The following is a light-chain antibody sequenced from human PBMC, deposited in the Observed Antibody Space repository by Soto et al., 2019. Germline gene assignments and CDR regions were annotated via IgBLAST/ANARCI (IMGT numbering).Light chain of an antibody. Sequence: ETVMTQSPATLSVSPGERATLSCRASQSVRTKLAWYQQKPGQAPRLLIYDASNRATGIPARFSGSGSGTDFTLTISSLEPEDFAVYYCQQRSNWPRTFGQGTKVDIK. CDR2: DAS. CDR3: QQRSNWPRT. J-gene: IGKJ1*01. CDR1: QSVRTK. V-gene: IGKV3-11*01.